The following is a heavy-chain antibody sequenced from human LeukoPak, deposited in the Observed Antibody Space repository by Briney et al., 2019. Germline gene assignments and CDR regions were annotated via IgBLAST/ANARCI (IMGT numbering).Heavy chain of an antibody. CDR3: ATLVVVAASDGMDV. V-gene: IGHV3-23*01. D-gene: IGHD2-15*01. J-gene: IGHJ6*02. CDR1: GFTFSSYA. CDR2: ISGSGGST. Sequence: GGSLRLSCAASGFTFSSYAMSWVRQAPGKGLEWVSAISGSGGSTYYADSVKGRFTISRDNSKNTLYLQMNSLRAEDTAVHYCATLVVVAASDGMDVWGQGTTVTVSS.